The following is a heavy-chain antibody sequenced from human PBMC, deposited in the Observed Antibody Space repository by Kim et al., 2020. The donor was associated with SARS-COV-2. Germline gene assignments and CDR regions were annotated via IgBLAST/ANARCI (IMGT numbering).Heavy chain of an antibody. D-gene: IGHD4-17*01. J-gene: IGHJ4*02. CDR1: GFTFSNYG. CDR2: ISYDGSNK. Sequence: GGSLRLSCAASGFTFSNYGMHWVRQAPGKGLEWVAVISYDGSNKYYADSVKGRFTISRDNSKNTLYLQMNSLRADDTAVYYCAKGNGATVTVGGVDYWGQGTLVTVSS. CDR3: AKGNGATVTVGGVDY. V-gene: IGHV3-30*18.